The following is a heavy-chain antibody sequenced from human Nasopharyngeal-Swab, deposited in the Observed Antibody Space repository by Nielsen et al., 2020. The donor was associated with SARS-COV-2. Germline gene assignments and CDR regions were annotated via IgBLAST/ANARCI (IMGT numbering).Heavy chain of an antibody. CDR1: GFTFSIYA. D-gene: IGHD3-22*01. J-gene: IGHJ4*02. V-gene: IGHV3-64*04. Sequence: GESLKISCSASGFTFSIYAMHWVRQAPGKGLEYVSTINDNEDRLYYADSVKGRFTLSRDNSKNTLYLQMNSLRAEDTAIYYCARYYYDSSGYYSEDYWGQGTLVTVSS. CDR3: ARYYYDSSGYYSEDY. CDR2: INDNEDRL.